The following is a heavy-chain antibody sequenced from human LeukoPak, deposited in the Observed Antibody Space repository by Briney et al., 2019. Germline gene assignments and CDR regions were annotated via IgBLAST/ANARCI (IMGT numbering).Heavy chain of an antibody. CDR1: GGSISSGGYY. Sequence: SEILSLTCTVSGGSISSGGYYWSWIRQPPGKGLEWIGYIYHSGSTYYNPSLKSRVTISVDRSKNQFSLKLSSVTAADTAVYYCARGPRIAAAGTSDYWGQGTLVTVSS. J-gene: IGHJ4*02. D-gene: IGHD6-13*01. V-gene: IGHV4-30-2*01. CDR3: ARGPRIAAAGTSDY. CDR2: IYHSGST.